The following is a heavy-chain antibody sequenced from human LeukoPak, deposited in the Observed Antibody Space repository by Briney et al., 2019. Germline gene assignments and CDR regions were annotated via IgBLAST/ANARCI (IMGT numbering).Heavy chain of an antibody. Sequence: SETLSLTCTVSGGSISSGSYYWSWIRQPAGKGLEWIGRIYTSGSTNYNPSLKSRVTISVDTSKNQFSLKLSSVTAADTAVYYCARETIAAAGKRYFDYWGQGTLVTVSS. J-gene: IGHJ4*02. V-gene: IGHV4-61*02. CDR3: ARETIAAAGKRYFDY. CDR2: IYTSGST. CDR1: GGSISSGSYY. D-gene: IGHD6-13*01.